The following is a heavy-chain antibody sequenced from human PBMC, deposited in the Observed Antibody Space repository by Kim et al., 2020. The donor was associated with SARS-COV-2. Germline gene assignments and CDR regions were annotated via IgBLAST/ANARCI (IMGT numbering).Heavy chain of an antibody. CDR2: ISSNIIYT. J-gene: IGHJ2*01. V-gene: IGHV3-11*05. CDR1: GFTFSDYY. Sequence: GGSLRLSCAASGFTFSDYYMSWIRQAPGKGLEWVSYISSNIIYTNYADSVKGRFTISRDNAKNSLYLQMNSLRAEDTAVYYCARDRNWYFDLWGRGTLVTVSS. CDR3: ARDRNWYFDL.